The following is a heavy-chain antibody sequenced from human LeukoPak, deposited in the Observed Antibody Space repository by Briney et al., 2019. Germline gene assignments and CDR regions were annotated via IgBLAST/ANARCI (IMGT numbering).Heavy chain of an antibody. V-gene: IGHV3-30*02. CDR2: IRYDGSNK. CDR3: AKDRPIAAAGTLDY. D-gene: IGHD6-13*01. Sequence: AGGSLRLSCAASGFTFSSYGMHWVRQAPGKGLEWVAFIRYDGSNKYYADSVKGRFTISRDNSKNTLYLQMNSLRAEYTAVYYCAKDRPIAAAGTLDYWGQGTLVTASS. CDR1: GFTFSSYG. J-gene: IGHJ4*02.